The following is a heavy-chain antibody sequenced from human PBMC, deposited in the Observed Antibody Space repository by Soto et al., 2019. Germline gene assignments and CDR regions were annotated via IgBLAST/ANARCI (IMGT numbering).Heavy chain of an antibody. CDR1: GYTFTGYY. CDR2: INPNSGGT. Sequence: GASVKVSCKASGYTFTGYYMQWVRQAPGQGLEWMGWINPNSGGTNYAQKFQGRVTMTRDTSISTAYMELSRLRSDDTAVYYCARGVTGSSTPAPTFWGQGTLVTVYS. D-gene: IGHD6-6*01. J-gene: IGHJ4*02. CDR3: ARGVTGSSTPAPTF. V-gene: IGHV1-2*02.